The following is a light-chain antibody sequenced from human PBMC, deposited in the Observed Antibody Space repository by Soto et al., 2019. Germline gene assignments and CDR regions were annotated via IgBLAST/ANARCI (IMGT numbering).Light chain of an antibody. J-gene: IGKJ1*01. V-gene: IGKV3-15*01. CDR1: QSVSSN. CDR2: GAS. Sequence: EIVMTQSPATLSVSPGERATLSCRASQSVSSNLAWYQQKPGQAPRLLIYGASTRATGIPARFSGGGSGTEFTLTISSLESEDFAVYYCQQYNKWPWTFGQGTKVEIK. CDR3: QQYNKWPWT.